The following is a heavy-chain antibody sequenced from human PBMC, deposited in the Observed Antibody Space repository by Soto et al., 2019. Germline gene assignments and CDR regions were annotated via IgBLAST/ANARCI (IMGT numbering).Heavy chain of an antibody. D-gene: IGHD5-12*01. J-gene: IGHJ4*02. Sequence: SETLSLTCTVSGGSISSGDYYWSWIRQPPGKGLEWIGYIYYSGSTYYNSSLKSRVTISVDTSKNQFSLKLSSVTAADTAVYYCARDRSIGDGYNSDYWGQGTLVTVSS. V-gene: IGHV4-30-4*01. CDR1: GGSISSGDYY. CDR3: ARDRSIGDGYNSDY. CDR2: IYYSGST.